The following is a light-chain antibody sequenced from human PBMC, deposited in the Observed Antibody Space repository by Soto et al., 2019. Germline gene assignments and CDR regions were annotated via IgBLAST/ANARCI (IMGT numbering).Light chain of an antibody. V-gene: IGLV2-14*01. J-gene: IGLJ2*01. CDR2: EVS. CDR3: SSYTSSSSLAV. Sequence: QSVLTQPASVSGSPGQSITISCTGTSSDVGGYNYVSWYQQRPGKAPKLMIYEVSNRPSGVSNRFSGSKSGNTASLTISGLQAEDEADYYCSSYTSSSSLAVFGGGTRLTVL. CDR1: SSDVGGYNY.